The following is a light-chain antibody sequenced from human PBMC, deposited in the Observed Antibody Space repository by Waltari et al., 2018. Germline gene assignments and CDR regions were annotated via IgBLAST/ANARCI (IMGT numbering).Light chain of an antibody. CDR1: QSVGSN. J-gene: IGKJ1*01. CDR2: GAS. Sequence: ETVMTQSPATLSVSPGERATLSCRASQSVGSNLAWYQQKPGQAPRLLIYGASTRATGIPARFSGSGSGTEFTLTISSLQSEDFAVYYCQQYNNWLTFGQGTKVEIK. V-gene: IGKV3-15*01. CDR3: QQYNNWLT.